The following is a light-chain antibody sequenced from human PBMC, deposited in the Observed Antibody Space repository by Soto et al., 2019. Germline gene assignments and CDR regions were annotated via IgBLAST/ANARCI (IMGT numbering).Light chain of an antibody. CDR2: RNN. Sequence: QSVLTQPPSASGTPGQRVTMSCSGSSSNIGSNYVYWYQQLPGTAPKLLIYRNNQRPSGVPDRFSGSTSGTSASLAISGLRSEDEADYYCAAWDDSLSGYVFGTGTKVTVL. CDR1: SSNIGSNY. J-gene: IGLJ1*01. CDR3: AAWDDSLSGYV. V-gene: IGLV1-47*01.